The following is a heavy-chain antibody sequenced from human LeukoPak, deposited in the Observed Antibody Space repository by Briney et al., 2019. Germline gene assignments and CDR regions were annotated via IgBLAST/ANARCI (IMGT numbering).Heavy chain of an antibody. CDR3: ARQVSNAGYSSRGWFDP. D-gene: IGHD6-13*01. Sequence: SETLSLTCTVSGGSISSYYWSWIRQPPGKGLGWIGYIYYSGSTNYNPSLKSRVTISVDTSKNQFSLKLSSVTAADTAVYYCARQVSNAGYSSRGWFDPWGQGTLVTVSS. CDR2: IYYSGST. V-gene: IGHV4-59*08. J-gene: IGHJ5*02. CDR1: GGSISSYY.